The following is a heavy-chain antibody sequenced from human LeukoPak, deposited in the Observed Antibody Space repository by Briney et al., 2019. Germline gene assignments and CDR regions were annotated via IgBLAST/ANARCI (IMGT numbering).Heavy chain of an antibody. J-gene: IGHJ5*02. D-gene: IGHD6-13*01. CDR1: GSSISSYY. CDR3: ARDGIATAGVYWFDP. CDR2: IYTSGST. Sequence: SETLSLTCTVPGSSISSYYWSWIRQPAGKGLEWIGRIYTSGSTNYNPSLKSRVTMSVDTSKNQFSLKLSSVTAADTAVYYCARDGIATAGVYWFDPWGQGTLVTVSS. V-gene: IGHV4-4*07.